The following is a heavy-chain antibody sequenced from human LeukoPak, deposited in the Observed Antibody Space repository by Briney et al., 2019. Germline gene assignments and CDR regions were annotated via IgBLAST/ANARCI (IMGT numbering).Heavy chain of an antibody. CDR2: IYYSGTT. D-gene: IGHD3-10*01. Sequence: SETLSLTCTVPGGSISSGDHHWSCLRQPPGKGPEWIAYIYYSGTTYYNPSLKSRLTISLDTSKNQFSLKLSSVTAADTAVYYCARRYGSGANTDWFDPWGQGTLVTVSS. J-gene: IGHJ5*02. CDR1: GGSISSGDHH. V-gene: IGHV4-30-4*08. CDR3: ARRYGSGANTDWFDP.